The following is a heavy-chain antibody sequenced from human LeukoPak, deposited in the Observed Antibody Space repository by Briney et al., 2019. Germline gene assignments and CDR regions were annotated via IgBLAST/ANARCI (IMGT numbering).Heavy chain of an antibody. J-gene: IGHJ4*02. D-gene: IGHD6-6*01. Sequence: GGSLRLSCAVSGFIFSSYSMNWVRQAPGKGLEWVSYISSSSSTLFYADSVKGRFTISRDNSKNTLYLQMNSLRAEDTAGYYCAKLEQLAQFPFFDYWGQGTLITVSS. CDR2: ISSSSSTL. CDR1: GFIFSSYS. V-gene: IGHV3-48*01. CDR3: AKLEQLAQFPFFDY.